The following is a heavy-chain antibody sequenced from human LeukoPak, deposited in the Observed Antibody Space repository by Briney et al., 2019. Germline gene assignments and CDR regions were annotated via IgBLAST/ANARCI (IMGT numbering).Heavy chain of an antibody. D-gene: IGHD6-13*01. CDR2: IYYSGST. Sequence: SETLSLTCTVSGGSISSYYWSWIRQRPGKGLEWIGYIYYSGSTNYNPSLKSRVTISVDTSKNQFSLKLSSVTAADTAVYYCARAVAAAAWFDPWGQGTLVTVSS. J-gene: IGHJ5*02. CDR3: ARAVAAAAWFDP. V-gene: IGHV4-59*08. CDR1: GGSISSYY.